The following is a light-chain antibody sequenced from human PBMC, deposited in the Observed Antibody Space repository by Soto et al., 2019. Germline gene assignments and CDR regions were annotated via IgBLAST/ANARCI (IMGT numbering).Light chain of an antibody. CDR3: QSYDISLSGWV. CDR1: SSNIGAAYD. J-gene: IGLJ3*02. V-gene: IGLV1-40*01. CDR2: GNN. Sequence: QSVLTQPPSVSGAPGQKVTISCTRSSSNIGAAYDVHWYQHLPGTAPTLLIYGNNNRPSGVPDRFSGSKSGTSASLAITGLQAEDEADYYCQSYDISLSGWVFGGGTQLTVL.